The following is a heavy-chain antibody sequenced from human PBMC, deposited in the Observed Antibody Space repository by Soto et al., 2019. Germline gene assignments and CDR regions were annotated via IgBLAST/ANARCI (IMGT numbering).Heavy chain of an antibody. V-gene: IGHV1-3*01. CDR3: ARDPNDSSAYYHHYYYGMDV. CDR2: INAGNGNT. D-gene: IGHD3-22*01. J-gene: IGHJ6*02. Sequence: ASVKVSCKASGYTFTSYGIHWVRQAPGQRLEWTGWINAGNGNTKYSEKFQGRVTITRDTSASTAYLELSSLRSEDTAAYYCARDPNDSSAYYHHYYYGMDVWGQGTTVTVSS. CDR1: GYTFTSYG.